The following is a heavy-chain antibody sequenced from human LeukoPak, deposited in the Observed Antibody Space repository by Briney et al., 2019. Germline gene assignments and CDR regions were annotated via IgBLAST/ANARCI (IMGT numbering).Heavy chain of an antibody. CDR1: GYTFTSYD. V-gene: IGHV1-8*01. CDR2: MNPNSGNT. J-gene: IGHJ4*02. Sequence: ASVKVSCKAFGYTFTSYDINWVRQATGQGLEWMGWMNPNSGNTGYAQKFQGRVTMTRNTSISTAYMELSSLRSEDTAVYYCARSMVRGVIMSFDYWGQGTLVTVSS. CDR3: ARSMVRGVIMSFDY. D-gene: IGHD3-10*01.